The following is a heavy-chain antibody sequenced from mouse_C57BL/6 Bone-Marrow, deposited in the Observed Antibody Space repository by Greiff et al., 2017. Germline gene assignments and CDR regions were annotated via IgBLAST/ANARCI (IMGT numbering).Heavy chain of an antibody. CDR2: FHPYNDDT. J-gene: IGHJ1*03. Sequence: QVKLQQSGAELVKPGASVKMSCKASGFTFTTYPIEWMKQNHGKSLAWIGNFHPYNDDTKYNEKFKGKATLTVEKSSRTVYLELSRLTSDDSAVYYCARPYYYGSRDWYFDDWGTETTVTVSS. CDR1: GFTFTTYP. V-gene: IGHV1-47*01. D-gene: IGHD1-1*01. CDR3: ARPYYYGSRDWYFDD.